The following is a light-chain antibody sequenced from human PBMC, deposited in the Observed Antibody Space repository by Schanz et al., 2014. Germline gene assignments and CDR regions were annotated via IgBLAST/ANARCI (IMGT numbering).Light chain of an antibody. J-gene: IGKJ1*01. CDR3: QQYGGSSWT. Sequence: IVMTQSPATLSVSPGERATLSCRASQSVSSHLVWYQQKFGQAPRLLIFGASNRATGIPDRVSGSGSGTDFTLTISSLEPEDFAVYYCQQYGGSSWTFGQGTKVEIK. V-gene: IGKV3-20*01. CDR1: QSVSSH. CDR2: GAS.